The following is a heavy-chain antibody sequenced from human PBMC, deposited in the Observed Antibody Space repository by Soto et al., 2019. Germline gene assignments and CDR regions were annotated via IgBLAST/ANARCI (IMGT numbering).Heavy chain of an antibody. Sequence: SETLSLTCTVSGVSISSSTYYWGWIRQPPGKGLECIGSIHYSGSASNDPSLKRRVTISLDTSKNQVSLRLSSVTAADTAVYYCARLKGAPNSYYYYGMDVWGQGTTVTAP. CDR1: GVSISSSTYY. CDR2: IHYSGSA. CDR3: ARLKGAPNSYYYYGMDV. J-gene: IGHJ6*02. V-gene: IGHV4-39*01.